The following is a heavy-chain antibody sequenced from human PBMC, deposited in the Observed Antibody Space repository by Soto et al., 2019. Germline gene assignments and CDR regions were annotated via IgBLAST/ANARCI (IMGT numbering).Heavy chain of an antibody. CDR1: GYTFTSYG. CDR2: ISAYNGNT. D-gene: IGHD6-13*01. J-gene: IGHJ6*02. Sequence: QVQLVQSGAEVKKPGASVKVSCKASGYTFTSYGISWVRQAPGQGLEWMGWISAYNGNTNYAQKLQGRVTMTTDTSASTAYMAVRSLRSDDTAAYYCARQPRGRQQPGLDYDYGMDVCGHGTTVTVSS. V-gene: IGHV1-18*01. CDR3: ARQPRGRQQPGLDYDYGMDV.